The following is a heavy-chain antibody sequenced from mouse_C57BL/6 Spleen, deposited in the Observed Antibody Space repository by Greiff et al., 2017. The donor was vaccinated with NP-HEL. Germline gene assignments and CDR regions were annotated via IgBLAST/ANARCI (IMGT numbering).Heavy chain of an antibody. CDR1: GYTFTDYY. V-gene: IGHV1-26*01. CDR3: ARSGSLIYYDYDGFAY. Sequence: EVQLQQSGPELVKPGASVKISCKASGYTFTDYYMNWVKQSHGKSLEWIGDINPNNGGTSYNQKFKGKATLTVDKSSSTAYMELRSLTSEDSAVYYGARSGSLIYYDYDGFAYWGQGTLVTVSA. CDR2: INPNNGGT. D-gene: IGHD2-4*01. J-gene: IGHJ3*01.